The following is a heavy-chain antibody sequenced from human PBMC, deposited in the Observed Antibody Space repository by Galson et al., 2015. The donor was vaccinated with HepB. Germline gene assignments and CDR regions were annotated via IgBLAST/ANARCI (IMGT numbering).Heavy chain of an antibody. CDR1: GGTFSSYA. CDR3: ARAEPSNDYGGNSGNFDY. J-gene: IGHJ4*02. V-gene: IGHV1-69*13. D-gene: IGHD4-23*01. Sequence: SVKVSCKASGGTFSSYAISWVRQAPGQGLEWMGGIIPIFGTANYAQKLQGRVTITADESTSTAYMELSSLRSEDTAVYYCARAEPSNDYGGNSGNFDYWGQGTLVTVSS. CDR2: IIPIFGTA.